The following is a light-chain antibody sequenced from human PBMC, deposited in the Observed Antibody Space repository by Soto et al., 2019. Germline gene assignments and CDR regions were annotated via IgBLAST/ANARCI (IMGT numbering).Light chain of an antibody. V-gene: IGKV3-15*01. CDR1: QSVHRD. J-gene: IGKJ4*02. CDR2: DAS. Sequence: DIVMTQSPATLSVSPGEGATLSCRASQSVHRDLAWYQQKPGQAPRLLIYDASTRATGIPARFSGSGSGTAFTLTISSLQSEDFAVYYCQQYTSWPQLTFGGGTKVEI. CDR3: QQYTSWPQLT.